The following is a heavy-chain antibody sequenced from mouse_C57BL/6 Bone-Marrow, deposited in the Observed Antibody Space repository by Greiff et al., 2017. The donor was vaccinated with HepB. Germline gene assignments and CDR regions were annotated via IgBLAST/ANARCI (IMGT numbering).Heavy chain of an antibody. J-gene: IGHJ2*01. CDR2: IRNKANGYTT. D-gene: IGHD3-3*01. CDR3: ARDGWGVFDY. V-gene: IGHV7-3*01. Sequence: EVMLVESGGGLVQPGGSLSLSCAASGFTFTDYYMSWVRQPPGKALEWLGFIRNKANGYTTEYSASVKGRFTISRDNSQSILYLQMNALRAEDSATYYCARDGWGVFDYWGQGTTLTVSS. CDR1: GFTFTDYY.